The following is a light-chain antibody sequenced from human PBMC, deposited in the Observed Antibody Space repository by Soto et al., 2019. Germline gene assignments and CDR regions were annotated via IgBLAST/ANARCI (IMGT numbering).Light chain of an antibody. CDR1: SSDVGGYNY. Sequence: QSALTQPASVSGSPGQSITISCTGTSSDVGGYNYVSWYQQHPGKAPKLMIYDVSNRPSGVSNRFSGSKSGNTASLTISGLQAEDDAAYYCSSYTSSSTYVLFGGGPKFTVL. J-gene: IGLJ2*01. CDR3: SSYTSSSTYVL. CDR2: DVS. V-gene: IGLV2-14*01.